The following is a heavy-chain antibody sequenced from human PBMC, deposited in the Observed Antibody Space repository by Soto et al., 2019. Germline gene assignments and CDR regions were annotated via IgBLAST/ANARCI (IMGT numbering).Heavy chain of an antibody. CDR2: VSGSGSNT. CDR1: GFTFSSYA. J-gene: IGHJ4*02. CDR3: AKGSGYYPKTPFDS. Sequence: EVQLLESGGGLVQPGGSLRLSCAASGFTFSSYAMSWVRQAPGKGLEWVSAVSGSGSNTYYGDSVKGRFTISRDNSENTVYLQMNSLRADDTALYYCAKGSGYYPKTPFDSWGQGTLVTVS. D-gene: IGHD3-3*01. V-gene: IGHV3-23*01.